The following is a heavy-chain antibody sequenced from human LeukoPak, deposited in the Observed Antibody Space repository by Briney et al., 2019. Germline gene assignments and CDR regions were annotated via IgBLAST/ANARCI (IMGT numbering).Heavy chain of an antibody. Sequence: GGSLRLSCAASGFTFSSYEMNWVRQAPGKGLEWVSYISSSGRTIYYADSAKGRFTISRDNAKNSLYLQMNSLRAGDTAVYYCAREGRGNAFDIWGQGTMVTVSS. D-gene: IGHD3-10*01. V-gene: IGHV3-48*03. CDR1: GFTFSSYE. J-gene: IGHJ3*02. CDR2: ISSSGRTI. CDR3: AREGRGNAFDI.